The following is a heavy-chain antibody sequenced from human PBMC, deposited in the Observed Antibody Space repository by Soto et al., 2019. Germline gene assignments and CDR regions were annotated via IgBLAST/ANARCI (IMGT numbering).Heavy chain of an antibody. CDR2: IIPMSGGT. J-gene: IGHJ5*02. V-gene: IGHV1-69*06. CDR1: GGSFSSYA. Sequence: QVQLVQSGAEVKKPGSSVKVSCTVSGGSFSSYAISWVRQAPGQGLEWMGGIIPMSGGTTYAQKFQDRVTISADRPTTKVYMELSSLRSEDTAVYYCALHSSGSVEWFDPWGQGTLVTVSS. CDR3: ALHSSGSVEWFDP. D-gene: IGHD3-22*01.